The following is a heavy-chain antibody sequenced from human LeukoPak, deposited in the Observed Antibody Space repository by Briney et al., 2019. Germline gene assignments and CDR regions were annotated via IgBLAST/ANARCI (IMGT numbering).Heavy chain of an antibody. D-gene: IGHD2-2*02. CDR3: ARGYCSSTSCYNAFDI. CDR1: GYTFTSYS. V-gene: IGHV1-69*13. CDR2: IIPIFGTA. Sequence: ASVKVSCKASGYTFTSYSIQWVRQAPGQGLEWMGGIIPIFGTANYAQKFQGRVTITADESTSTAYMELSSLRSEDTAVYYCARGYCSSTSCYNAFDIWGQGTMVTVSS. J-gene: IGHJ3*02.